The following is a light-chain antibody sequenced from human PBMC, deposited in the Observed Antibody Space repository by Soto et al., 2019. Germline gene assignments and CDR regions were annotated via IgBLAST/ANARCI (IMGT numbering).Light chain of an antibody. J-gene: IGLJ2*01. V-gene: IGLV2-11*01. CDR3: CSYAGRSLV. CDR2: DVS. Sequence: QSALTQPRSVSGSPGKSVTISCTGTSSDVGAYNSVSWYQQHPGKVPTLMIYDVSKRPSGVPDRFSGSKSGNTASLTSSGLQAEDEADYYCCSYAGRSLVFGGGTKLTVL. CDR1: SSDVGAYNS.